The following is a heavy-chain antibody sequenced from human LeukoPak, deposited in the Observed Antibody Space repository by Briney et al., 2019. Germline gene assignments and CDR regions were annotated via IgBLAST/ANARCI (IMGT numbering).Heavy chain of an antibody. Sequence: GGSLRLSCAASGFSVSSNYLSWVRQAPGKGLEWVSVMYSGGSTHYADSVQGRFTISRDNSKNTLYLQMNSLRAEDTAVYYCARGYHDYWGQGTLVTVSS. J-gene: IGHJ4*02. V-gene: IGHV3-66*01. CDR2: MYSGGST. D-gene: IGHD3-16*02. CDR1: GFSVSSNY. CDR3: ARGYHDY.